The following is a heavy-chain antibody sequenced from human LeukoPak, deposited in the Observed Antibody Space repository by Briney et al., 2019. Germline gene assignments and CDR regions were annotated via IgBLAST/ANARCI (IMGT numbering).Heavy chain of an antibody. Sequence: SETLSLTCTVSGYSISSGYYWGWIRQPPGKGLEWIALIYHSGTTYYNPSLKSRVTISVDTSKNHFSLKLTSVTAADTAVYYCAREHYYDSTAYLDWGQGTLVSVSS. CDR3: AREHYYDSTAYLD. CDR2: IYHSGTT. V-gene: IGHV4-38-2*02. D-gene: IGHD3-22*01. J-gene: IGHJ4*02. CDR1: GYSISSGYY.